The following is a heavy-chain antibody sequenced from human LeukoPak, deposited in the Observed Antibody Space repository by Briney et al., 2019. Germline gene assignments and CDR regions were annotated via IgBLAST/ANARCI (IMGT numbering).Heavy chain of an antibody. J-gene: IGHJ3*02. CDR3: ARALYDFWSGYSRNDAFDI. CDR2: IYTSGST. Sequence: PSETLSLTCTVSGGSISSYYWSWIRQPAGKGLEWIGRIYTSGSTNYNPSLKSRVTMSADTSKNQFFLKLSSVTAADTAVYYCARALYDFWSGYSRNDAFDIWGQGTMVTVSS. V-gene: IGHV4-4*07. CDR1: GGSISSYY. D-gene: IGHD3-3*01.